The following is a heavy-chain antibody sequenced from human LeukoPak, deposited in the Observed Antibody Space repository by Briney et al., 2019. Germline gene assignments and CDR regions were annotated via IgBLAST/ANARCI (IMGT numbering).Heavy chain of an antibody. CDR1: GFTFRNYD. Sequence: GGSLRLSCAASGFTFRNYDMPWVRQFPGRGLEWVSAIGIADDTHYPDSVKGRFTISRENPKNSLYLQMNSLRDGDTAVYYCVRGGIQVSGIDAFDIWGQGTMVTVSS. V-gene: IGHV3-13*01. J-gene: IGHJ3*02. CDR2: IGIADDT. CDR3: VRGGIQVSGIDAFDI. D-gene: IGHD5/OR15-5a*01.